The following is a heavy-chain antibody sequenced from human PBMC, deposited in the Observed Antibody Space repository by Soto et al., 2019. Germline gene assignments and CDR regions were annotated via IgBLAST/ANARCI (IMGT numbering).Heavy chain of an antibody. V-gene: IGHV1-69*06. D-gene: IGHD3-10*01. CDR3: ARVVLGGYRLDS. CDR2: IIPFINTA. CDR1: GGTFSISSYA. Sequence: QVQLVQSGAEVKKPGSSVKVSCRASGGTFSISSYAINWVRQAPGQGLEWMGGIIPFINTANNAQKFQGRVTIPADKTTSTAYMELNRLRSEDTAVYDCARVVLGGYRLDSWGRGTLVTVSS. J-gene: IGHJ4*02.